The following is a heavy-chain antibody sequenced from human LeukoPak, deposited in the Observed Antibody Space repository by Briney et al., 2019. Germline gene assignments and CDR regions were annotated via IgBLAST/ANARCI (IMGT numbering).Heavy chain of an antibody. CDR2: IYSGGST. CDR3: VRGDYGDYTLFDY. V-gene: IGHV3-53*01. J-gene: IGHJ4*02. CDR1: GFTVSSNY. D-gene: IGHD4-17*01. Sequence: GGSLRLSCAASGFTVSSNYMSWVRQAPGKGLEWVSVIYSGGSTYYADSVKGRFTISRDNSKNTLYLQMNSLSAEDTAVYYCVRGDYGDYTLFDYWGQGTLVTVSS.